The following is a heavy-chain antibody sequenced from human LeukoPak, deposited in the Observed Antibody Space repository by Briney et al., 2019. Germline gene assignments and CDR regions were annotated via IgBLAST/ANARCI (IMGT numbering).Heavy chain of an antibody. D-gene: IGHD6-19*01. CDR3: ARCPAVAGGYYLDY. CDR1: GGTFSSSA. J-gene: IGHJ4*02. CDR2: IIPILGIA. V-gene: IGHV1-69*04. Sequence: SVKVSCKTSGGTFSSSAVSWVRQAPGQGLEWMGRIIPILGIANYAQKFQGRVTITADKSTSTAYMELSSLGSEDTAVYYCARCPAVAGGYYLDYWGQGTLVTVSS.